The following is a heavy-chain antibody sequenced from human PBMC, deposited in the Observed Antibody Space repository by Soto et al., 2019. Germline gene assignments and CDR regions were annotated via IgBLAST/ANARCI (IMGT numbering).Heavy chain of an antibody. CDR3: ANGRSKEQWLVADDYYYCMDV. D-gene: IGHD6-19*01. CDR1: GGTFSSYA. V-gene: IGHV1-69*06. Sequence: ASVKVSCKASGGTFSSYAISWVRQAPGQGLEWMGGIIPIFGTANYAQKFQGRVTITADKSTSTAYMELSSLRSEDTAVYYCANGRSKEQWLVADDYYYCMDVWGQGTTVTVSS. CDR2: IIPIFGTA. J-gene: IGHJ6*02.